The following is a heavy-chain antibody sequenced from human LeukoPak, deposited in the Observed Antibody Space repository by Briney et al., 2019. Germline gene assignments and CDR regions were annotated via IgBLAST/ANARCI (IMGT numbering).Heavy chain of an antibody. CDR1: GGTFSSYA. V-gene: IGHV1-69*13. Sequence: ASVKVSCKASGGTFSSYAISWVRQAPGQGLEWMGGIIPIFGTANYAQKFQGRVTITADESTSTAYMELSSLRSEDTAVYYCARGAADRTDFDYWGQGTLVTVSS. J-gene: IGHJ4*02. CDR3: ARGAADRTDFDY. CDR2: IIPIFGTA. D-gene: IGHD6-13*01.